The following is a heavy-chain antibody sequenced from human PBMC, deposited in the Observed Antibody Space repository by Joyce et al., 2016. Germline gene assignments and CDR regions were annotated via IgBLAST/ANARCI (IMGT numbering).Heavy chain of an antibody. CDR1: GFTFSSFA. D-gene: IGHD4-11*01. CDR3: ANAVTGYYYYYYGMDV. CDR2: ISGSGSST. J-gene: IGHJ6*02. V-gene: IGHV3-23*01. Sequence: EVQLLESGGGLVQPGGSLRLSCAASGFTFSSFAMSWGRPAPGKGVEGVAGISGSGSSTYYADSVKGRFTISRDNSKNTLYLQMNSLRAEDTAVYYCANAVTGYYYYYYGMDVWGQGTTVTVSS.